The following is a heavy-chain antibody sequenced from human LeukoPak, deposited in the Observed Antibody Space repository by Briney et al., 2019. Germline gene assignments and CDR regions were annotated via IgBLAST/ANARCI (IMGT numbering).Heavy chain of an antibody. CDR1: GYTFTSNY. J-gene: IGHJ6*02. CDR3: ARWYCGGGSCYSYYYGMDV. Sequence: ASVKVSCKASGYTFTSNYMHWVRQAPGQGLEWMGMINPSGGSTSYARKFQGRVTMTSDTSTSTVFMELSSLRSDDTAIYYCARWYCGGGSCYSYYYGMDVWGQGTTVTVSS. D-gene: IGHD2-15*01. V-gene: IGHV1-46*01. CDR2: INPSGGST.